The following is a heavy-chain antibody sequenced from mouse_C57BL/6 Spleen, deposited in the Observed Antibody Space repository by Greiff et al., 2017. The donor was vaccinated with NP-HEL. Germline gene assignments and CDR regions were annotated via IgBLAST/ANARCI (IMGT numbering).Heavy chain of an antibody. CDR3: ARRGGPYAMDY. Sequence: QVQLQQPGAELVMPGASVKLSCTASGYTFTSYWMHWVKQRPGQGLEWIGEIDPSDSYTNYTQKFKGKSTLTVDKSSSTAYMQLSSLTSEDSAVYYCARRGGPYAMDYWGQGTSVTVSS. J-gene: IGHJ4*01. D-gene: IGHD1-1*02. CDR2: IDPSDSYT. V-gene: IGHV1-69*01. CDR1: GYTFTSYW.